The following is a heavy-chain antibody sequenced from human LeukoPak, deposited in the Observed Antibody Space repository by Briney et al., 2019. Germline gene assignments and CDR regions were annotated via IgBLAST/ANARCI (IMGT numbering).Heavy chain of an antibody. J-gene: IGHJ4*02. Sequence: SETLSLTCAVYGGSFSGYYWNWIRQPPGKGLEWIGEINHSGSTNYNPSLKSRVTISVDTSKNQFSLKLSSVTAADTSVYYCARGPAFIAEQYSSGRRLDYWGQGTLVTVSS. CDR1: GGSFSGYY. D-gene: IGHD6-19*01. CDR2: INHSGST. CDR3: ARGPAFIAEQYSSGRRLDY. V-gene: IGHV4-34*01.